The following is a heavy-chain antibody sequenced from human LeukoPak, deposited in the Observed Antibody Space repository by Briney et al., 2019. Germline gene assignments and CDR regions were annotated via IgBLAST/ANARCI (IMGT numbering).Heavy chain of an antibody. D-gene: IGHD3-16*02. CDR3: ARVRSWDYVWGSYRSFDY. Sequence: SETLSLTCAVYGGSFSGYYWSWIRQPPGKGLEWIGEINHRGSTNYNSSLKSRVTISVDTSKNQFSLKLSSVTAADTAVYYCARVRSWDYVWGSYRSFDYWGQGTLVTVSS. J-gene: IGHJ4*02. CDR2: INHRGST. CDR1: GGSFSGYY. V-gene: IGHV4-34*01.